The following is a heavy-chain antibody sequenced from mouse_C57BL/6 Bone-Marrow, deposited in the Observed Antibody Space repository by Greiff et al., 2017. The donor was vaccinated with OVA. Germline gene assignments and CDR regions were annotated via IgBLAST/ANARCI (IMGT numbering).Heavy chain of an antibody. CDR1: GYTFTSYG. J-gene: IGHJ2*01. CDR3: ARRKGSDFDY. CDR2: IYPRSGNT. Sequence: VQGVESGAELARPGASVKLSCKASGYTFTSYGISWVKQRTGQGLEWIGEIYPRSGNTYYNEKFKGKATLTADKSSSTAYMELRSLTSEDSAVYFCARRKGSDFDYWGQGTTLTVSS. V-gene: IGHV1-81*01.